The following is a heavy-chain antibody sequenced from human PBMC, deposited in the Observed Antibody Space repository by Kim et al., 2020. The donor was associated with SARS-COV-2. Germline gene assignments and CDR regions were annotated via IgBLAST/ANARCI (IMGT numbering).Heavy chain of an antibody. J-gene: IGHJ4*02. D-gene: IGHD6-13*01. CDR1: GYSFTSYW. CDR2: IYPGDSDT. CDR3: ARFGWGAEAGVREYYFDY. Sequence: GESLKISCKGSGYSFTSYWIGWVRQMPGKGLEWMGIIYPGDSDTRYSPSFQGQVTISADKSISTAYLQWSSLKASDTAMYYCARFGWGAEAGVREYYFDYWGQGTLVTVSS. V-gene: IGHV5-51*01.